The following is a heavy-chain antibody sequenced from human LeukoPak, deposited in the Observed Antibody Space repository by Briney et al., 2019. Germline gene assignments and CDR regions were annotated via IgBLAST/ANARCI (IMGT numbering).Heavy chain of an antibody. V-gene: IGHV4-4*07. Sequence: RASETLSLTCTVPGDSIRGYYWSWIRQPAGKGLEWIGHIYTTGSTTYNPSLKSRVTMSVDTSKNQFSLKLNSVTAADTAVYYCARGYYSGWYFDLWGRGTLVTVSS. CDR3: ARGYYSGWYFDL. CDR2: IYTTGST. J-gene: IGHJ2*01. D-gene: IGHD2/OR15-2a*01. CDR1: GDSIRGYY.